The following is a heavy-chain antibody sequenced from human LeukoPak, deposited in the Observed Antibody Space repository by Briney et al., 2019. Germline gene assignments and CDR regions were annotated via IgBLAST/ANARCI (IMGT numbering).Heavy chain of an antibody. V-gene: IGHV3-30*03. CDR3: VRGAYSSSWLNFDY. D-gene: IGHD6-13*01. CDR2: IPYDGSNK. CDR1: GFTCSSYG. J-gene: IGHJ4*02. Sequence: GGSLRLSCAASGFTCSSYGMHWVRQAPGKGLEWVALIPYDGSNKYYADSVKGRFTVSRDNSKNTLYLQMNSLRAEDTAVYYCVRGAYSSSWLNFDYWGQGTLVTVSS.